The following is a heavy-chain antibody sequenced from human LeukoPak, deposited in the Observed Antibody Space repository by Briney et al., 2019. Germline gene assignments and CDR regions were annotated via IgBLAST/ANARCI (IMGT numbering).Heavy chain of an antibody. Sequence: PSQTLSLTCAISGDSVSSNSAAWNWIRQSPSRGLEWLGRTYYRSNWFNDFALSVKSRITINPDTSKNQFSLQLNSVTPEDTAVYYCAKNYGDSNWFDPWGQGTLVTVSP. V-gene: IGHV6-1*01. CDR3: AKNYGDSNWFDP. CDR2: TYYRSNWFN. CDR1: GDSVSSNSAA. D-gene: IGHD4-17*01. J-gene: IGHJ5*02.